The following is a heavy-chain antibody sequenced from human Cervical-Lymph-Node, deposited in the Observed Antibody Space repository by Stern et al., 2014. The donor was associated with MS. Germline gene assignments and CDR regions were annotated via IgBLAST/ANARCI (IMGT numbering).Heavy chain of an antibody. Sequence: VQLVESGAEVKKPGASVKVSCTASGYTFTSYGISCVRPDPGQGLELMGGIIAYNGNTNYAQKLQGRVTRTTDTSTSTAYMELRSLRSDDTAVYYCARGLLGSENAFDIWGQGTMVTVSS. J-gene: IGHJ3*02. D-gene: IGHD2-15*01. CDR2: IIAYNGNT. CDR1: GYTFTSYG. CDR3: ARGLLGSENAFDI. V-gene: IGHV1-18*01.